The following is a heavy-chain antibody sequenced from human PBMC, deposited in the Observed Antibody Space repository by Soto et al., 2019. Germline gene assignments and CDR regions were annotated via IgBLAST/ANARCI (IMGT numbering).Heavy chain of an antibody. CDR1: GGSISNYY. D-gene: IGHD2-15*01. V-gene: IGHV4-59*01. J-gene: IGHJ4*02. CDR2: IYYSGSS. CDR3: ARRACTGGSCYTFFDY. Sequence: SETLSLTCTVSGGSISNYYWTWIRQPPGKGLEWIGYIYYSGSSNYNPSLKSRVTISVDTSKNQFSLKLSSVTAADTAVYYCARRACTGGSCYTFFDYWGQGTLVTVSS.